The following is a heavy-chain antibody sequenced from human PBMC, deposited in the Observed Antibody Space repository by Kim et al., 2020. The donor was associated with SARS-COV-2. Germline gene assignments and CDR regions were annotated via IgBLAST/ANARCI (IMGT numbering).Heavy chain of an antibody. Sequence: ASVKVSCKGSGYTFTSYGFSWVRQAPGQGLEWMGWISAGNGLTHSAQKFQDRVTMTTDSSTNTVFMELRSLRADDTAVYYCARYCSTSDCTLRREDFWGPGTLVTVSS. D-gene: IGHD2-15*01. V-gene: IGHV1-18*01. CDR2: ISAGNGLT. CDR1: GYTFTSYG. CDR3: ARYCSTSDCTLRREDF. J-gene: IGHJ4*02.